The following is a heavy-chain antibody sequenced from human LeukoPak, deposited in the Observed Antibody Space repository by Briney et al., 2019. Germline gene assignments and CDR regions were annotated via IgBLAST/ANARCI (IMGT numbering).Heavy chain of an antibody. CDR1: GGTLSSYA. D-gene: IGHD3-22*01. CDR2: IIPIFGTA. V-gene: IGHV1-69*05. CDR3: ARDLKYYYDSSGYYEAGY. Sequence: SVKVSCKASGGTLSSYAISWVRQAPGQGPEWMGRIIPIFGTANYAQKFQGRVTITTDESTSTAYMELSSLRSEDTAVYYCARDLKYYYDSSGYYEAGYWGQGTLVTVSP. J-gene: IGHJ4*02.